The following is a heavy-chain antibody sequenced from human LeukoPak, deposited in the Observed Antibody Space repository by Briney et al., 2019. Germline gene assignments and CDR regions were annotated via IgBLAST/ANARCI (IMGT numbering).Heavy chain of an antibody. CDR2: ISYDGSTK. V-gene: IGHV3-30*18. CDR3: AKTASSSYFRELDY. D-gene: IGHD3-10*02. Sequence: PGGSLRLSCGASGFSLSSYGFYWVRRAPGKGLEWVAAISYDGSTKYYAESVKGRFTISRDNSKNTLYLQMNTLRPEDTAVYYCAKTASSSYFRELDYWGQGTLVTVSS. CDR1: GFSLSSYG. J-gene: IGHJ4*02.